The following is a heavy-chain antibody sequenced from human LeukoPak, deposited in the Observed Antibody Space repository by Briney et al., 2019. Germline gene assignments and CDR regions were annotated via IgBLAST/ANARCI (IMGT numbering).Heavy chain of an antibody. D-gene: IGHD3-22*01. J-gene: IGHJ4*02. CDR3: ARGHRISGYYSY. V-gene: IGHV4-31*03. CDR1: GGSISRGGYY. CDR2: IYYSGST. Sequence: TLSLTCTVSGGSISRGGYYWSWIRQHPGKGLEWIGYIYYSGSTYYNPSLKSRVTISVDTSKNQFSLKLSSVTAADTAVYYCARGHRISGYYSYWGQGTLVTVSS.